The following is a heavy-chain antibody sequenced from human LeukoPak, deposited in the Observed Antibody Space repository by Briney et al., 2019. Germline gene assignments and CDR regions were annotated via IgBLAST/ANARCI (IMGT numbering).Heavy chain of an antibody. CDR2: ISTSGDTT. Sequence: GGSLRLSCAASGFTFRDYAMSWVRQAPGKELEWVSLISTSGDTTYYADSVKGRFTISRDNSRNTLYLQMSSLRAEDTAVYYCALGYCSGGDCYAKPYYFDHWGQGTLVTVSS. D-gene: IGHD2-15*01. V-gene: IGHV3-23*01. CDR3: ALGYCSGGDCYAKPYYFDH. J-gene: IGHJ4*02. CDR1: GFTFRDYA.